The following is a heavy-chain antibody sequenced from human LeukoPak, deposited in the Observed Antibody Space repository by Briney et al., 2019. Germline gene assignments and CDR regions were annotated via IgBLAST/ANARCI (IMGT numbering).Heavy chain of an antibody. Sequence: SETLSLTCAVSGGSISSGGYSWSWIRQPPGKGLEWIGSIYHSGGTYYNPSLRSRVTLSLDRSNNQFSLTLNSVTAADTAVYYCARGLDYYGSGSYLNNWFDPWGQGTLVTVSS. V-gene: IGHV4-30-2*01. CDR1: GGSISSGGYS. J-gene: IGHJ5*02. CDR2: IYHSGGT. CDR3: ARGLDYYGSGSYLNNWFDP. D-gene: IGHD3-10*01.